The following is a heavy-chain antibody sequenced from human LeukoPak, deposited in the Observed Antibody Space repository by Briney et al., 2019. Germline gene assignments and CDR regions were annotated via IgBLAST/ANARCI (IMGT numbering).Heavy chain of an antibody. D-gene: IGHD7-27*01. CDR3: AIDPNWGTHS. J-gene: IGHJ4*02. CDR2: ISYDGSNK. CDR1: GFTFSSYA. V-gene: IGHV3-30-3*01. Sequence: PGRPLRLSCAASGFTFSSYAMHWVRQAPGKGLEWVAVISYDGSNKYYADSVKGRFTISRDNSKNALYLQMNSLRVEDTAVYYCAIDPNWGTHSWGQGVLVTVSS.